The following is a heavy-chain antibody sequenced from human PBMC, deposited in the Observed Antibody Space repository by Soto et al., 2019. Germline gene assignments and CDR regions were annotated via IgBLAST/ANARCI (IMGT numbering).Heavy chain of an antibody. CDR1: GYTFTSCY. J-gene: IGHJ5*02. V-gene: IGHV1-46*03. CDR3: ARDSGIAARPDWFDP. Sequence: ASVKVSCKASGYTFTSCYMRWVRQAPGQGLERMGIINPSGGSTSYAQKFQGRVTMTRDTSTSTVYMELSSLRSEDTAVYYCARDSGIAARPDWFDPWGQGTLVTVSS. CDR2: INPSGGST. D-gene: IGHD6-6*01.